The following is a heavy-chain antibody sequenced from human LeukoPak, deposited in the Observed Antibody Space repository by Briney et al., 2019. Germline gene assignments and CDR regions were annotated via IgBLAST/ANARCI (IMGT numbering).Heavy chain of an antibody. D-gene: IGHD3-10*01. V-gene: IGHV3-9*01. Sequence: PGRSLRLSCAASGFTFANYAMHWVRQAPGKGLGWVSCIAWNRGNTGFADSVQGRFTIPRDNAENSLYLQMNSLTPEDTACYFCAKYMNSYGSGSSYNPWGPFDSWGQGTLVTVSS. CDR2: IAWNRGNT. J-gene: IGHJ4*02. CDR3: AKYMNSYGSGSSYNPWGPFDS. CDR1: GFTFANYA.